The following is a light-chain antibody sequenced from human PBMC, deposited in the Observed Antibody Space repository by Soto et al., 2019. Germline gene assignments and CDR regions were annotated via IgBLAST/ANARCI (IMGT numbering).Light chain of an antibody. Sequence: DIQMTQSPSSLSASVGDRVTITCQASQDISNNLNWYQQKPGKAPKLLIYDASNLETGVPSRFSGGGYGTDFTFYISSLQPEDIATYYCQKYDNLHGYTFGQGTKLEIK. CDR3: QKYDNLHGYT. J-gene: IGKJ2*01. CDR2: DAS. CDR1: QDISNN. V-gene: IGKV1-33*01.